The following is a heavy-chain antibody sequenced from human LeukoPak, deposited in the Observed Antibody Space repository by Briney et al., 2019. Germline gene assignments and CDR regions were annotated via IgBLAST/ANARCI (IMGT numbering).Heavy chain of an antibody. V-gene: IGHV3-30-3*01. J-gene: IGHJ4*02. CDR2: ISYDGSNK. CDR1: GFTFSSYA. CDR3: ARVSGDY. Sequence: GRSLRLSCAASGFTFSSYAMHWVRQAPGKGLEWVAVISYDGSNKYYADSVKGRFTIPRDNSKNTLYLQMNSLRAEDTAVYYCARVSGDYWGQGTLVTVSS.